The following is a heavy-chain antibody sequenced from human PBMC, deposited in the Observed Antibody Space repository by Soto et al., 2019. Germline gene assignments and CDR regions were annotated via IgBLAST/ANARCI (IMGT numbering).Heavy chain of an antibody. CDR3: AKDRRAGGNYGFYSDF. Sequence: EVQLLESEGGLVQPGGSLTLSCAASGFTFSSYGMTWVRQAPGKGLEWVSFSSATGSGRYYADSVKGRFTISRDNSKNTLYLQMSSLRADDTTVYYCAKDRRAGGNYGFYSDFWGQGALVIVSS. J-gene: IGHJ4*02. CDR2: SSATGSGR. V-gene: IGHV3-23*01. D-gene: IGHD1-7*01. CDR1: GFTFSSYG.